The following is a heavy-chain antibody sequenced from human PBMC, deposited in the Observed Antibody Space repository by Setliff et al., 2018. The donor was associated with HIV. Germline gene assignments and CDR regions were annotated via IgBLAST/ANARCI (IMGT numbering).Heavy chain of an antibody. J-gene: IGHJ6*03. CDR3: ARGPVVTVRWWYYYYYMDV. CDR1: GYTFTGYY. Sequence: ASVKVSCKASGYTFTGYYMHWVRQAPGQGLEWMGWINPNGGGTNYAQKFQGWVTMTRDTSISTAYMELSRLRSDDTAVYYCARGPVVTVRWWYYYYYMDVWGKGTTVTV. D-gene: IGHD2-15*01. V-gene: IGHV1-2*04. CDR2: INPNGGGT.